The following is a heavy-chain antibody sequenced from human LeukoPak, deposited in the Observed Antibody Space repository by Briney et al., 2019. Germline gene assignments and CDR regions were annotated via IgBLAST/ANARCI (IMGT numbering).Heavy chain of an antibody. CDR2: IKQDGSEK. CDR1: GFTFSSYW. Sequence: GGSLRLSCAASGFTFSSYWMSWVRQAPGKGREWVANIKQDGSEKYYVDSVKGRFTISRDNAKNSLYLQMNSLRAEDTAVYYCATSPVGRYYYYGMDVWGQGTTVTVSS. CDR3: ATSPVGRYYYYGMDV. V-gene: IGHV3-7*01. J-gene: IGHJ6*02. D-gene: IGHD1-26*01.